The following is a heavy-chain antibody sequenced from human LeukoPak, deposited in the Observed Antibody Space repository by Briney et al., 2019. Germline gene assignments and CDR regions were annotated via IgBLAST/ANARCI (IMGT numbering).Heavy chain of an antibody. CDR1: GYTFTGYY. CDR2: INPNSGGT. V-gene: IGHV1-2*02. D-gene: IGHD3-3*01. J-gene: IGHJ6*03. CDR3: ARGSGYYDFWSGRDYYYYMDV. Sequence: ASVKVSCKASGYTFTGYYMHWVRQAPGQGLEWMGWINPNSGGTNYAQKFQGRVTMTRDTSISTAYMELSRLRSDDTAVYYCARGSGYYDFWSGRDYYYYMDVWGKGTTVTVSS.